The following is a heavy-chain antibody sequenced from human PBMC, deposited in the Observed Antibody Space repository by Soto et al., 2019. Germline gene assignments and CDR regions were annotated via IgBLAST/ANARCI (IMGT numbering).Heavy chain of an antibody. CDR1: GASIRSTDYY. D-gene: IGHD2-21*02. CDR3: VRTAREGAVAPHWFDR. J-gene: IGHJ5*01. V-gene: IGHV4-30-4*01. Sequence: TLSLTCPVSGASIRSTDYYWSWIRQAPGKGLEWIGYVYYTGSTYYNPSLMSRLTISVDTSKNQFSLKLTSVTAAETAVYYCVRTAREGAVAPHWFDRWGQGTQVTVSS. CDR2: VYYTGST.